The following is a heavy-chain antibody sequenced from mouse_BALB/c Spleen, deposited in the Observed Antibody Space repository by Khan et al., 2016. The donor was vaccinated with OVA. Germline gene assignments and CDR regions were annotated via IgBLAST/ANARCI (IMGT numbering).Heavy chain of an antibody. D-gene: IGHD1-1*01. CDR3: DDHFTESFAY. CDR2: ISSCGDYT. J-gene: IGHJ3*01. V-gene: IGHV5-6*01. CDR1: GFTFSSYS. Sequence: EVQLVESGGDLVKPGGSLTLSCAASGFTFSSYSMSWVRQTPAKRLEWVASISSCGDYTYYPDSVKGRFTISRDNAKNTLYLQMSDLKSEDTAMYYCDDHFTESFAYWGQGTLVTVSA.